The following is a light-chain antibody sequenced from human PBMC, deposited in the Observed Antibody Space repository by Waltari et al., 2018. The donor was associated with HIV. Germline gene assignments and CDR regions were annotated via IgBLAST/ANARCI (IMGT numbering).Light chain of an antibody. CDR3: QQYYNTPYT. CDR1: QSVLYSSNNKNY. J-gene: IGKJ2*01. Sequence: DIVMTQSPDSLAVSLGARATINCNSSQSVLYSSNNKNYLAWSQQKPGQPPKLLISWASTRESGVPDRFSGSGSGTDFSLTISSLQAEDVAVYYCQQYYNTPYTFGQGTKLEIK. CDR2: WAS. V-gene: IGKV4-1*01.